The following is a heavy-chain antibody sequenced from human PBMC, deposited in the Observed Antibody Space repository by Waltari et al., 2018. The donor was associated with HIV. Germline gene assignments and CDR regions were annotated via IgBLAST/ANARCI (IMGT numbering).Heavy chain of an antibody. CDR3: AAGYSSSVGDY. D-gene: IGHD6-6*01. J-gene: IGHJ4*02. CDR1: GGTFSSYA. V-gene: IGHV1-69*04. Sequence: QVQLVQSGAEVKKPGSSVKVSCKASGGTFSSYAISWVRQAPGQGLEWMGRIIPILGIANYAQKCQGRVTITADKSTSTAYMELSSLRSEDTAVYYCAAGYSSSVGDYWGQGTLVTVSS. CDR2: IIPILGIA.